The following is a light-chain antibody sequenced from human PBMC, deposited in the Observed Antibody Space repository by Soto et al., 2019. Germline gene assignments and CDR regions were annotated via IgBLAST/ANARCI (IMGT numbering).Light chain of an antibody. J-gene: IGLJ1*01. Sequence: QSVLTQPASVSGSPGQSITISCTGTRRDVGGYNYVSWYQQHPGKAPKLMIYDVSNRPSWVSNRFSGSKSGNTASLTISGLQAEDEADYYCSSYTSSSTLFGTGTKVTVL. V-gene: IGLV2-14*01. CDR2: DVS. CDR1: RRDVGGYNY. CDR3: SSYTSSSTL.